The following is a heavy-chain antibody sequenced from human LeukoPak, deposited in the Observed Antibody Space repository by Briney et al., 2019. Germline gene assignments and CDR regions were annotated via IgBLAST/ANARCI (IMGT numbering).Heavy chain of an antibody. V-gene: IGHV5-51*01. CDR1: GYSCTSYW. CDR2: VYPCDSDT. D-gene: IGHD2-2*01. Sequence: GESLKISRKGSGYSCTSYWLGWVRQMPGKGLEWMVIVYPCDSDTRYSPSFQGQVTISADKSISTAYLQWSSLKASDTAMYYCARGRRVVPAATIRVWGNWFDPWGQGTLVTVSS. CDR3: ARGRRVVPAATIRVWGNWFDP. J-gene: IGHJ5*02.